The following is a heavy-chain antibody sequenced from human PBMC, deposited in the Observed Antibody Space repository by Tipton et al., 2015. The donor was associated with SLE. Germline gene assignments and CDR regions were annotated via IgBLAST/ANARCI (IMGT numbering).Heavy chain of an antibody. CDR2: IKEDGSEK. CDR3: ARGKFYFDY. J-gene: IGHJ4*02. CDR1: GFTFSSSW. Sequence: SLRLSCAASGFTFSSSWMNWVRLAPGKGLEWVANIKEDGSEKHYVDSVKDRLTISRDNAQNLLYLQMNSLRAEDTAVYYCARGKFYFDYWGQGAPVTVSS. V-gene: IGHV3-7*01.